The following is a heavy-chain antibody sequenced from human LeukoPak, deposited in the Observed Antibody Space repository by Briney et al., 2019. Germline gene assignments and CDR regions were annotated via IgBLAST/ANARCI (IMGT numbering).Heavy chain of an antibody. CDR2: IYTSGST. CDR1: GGSLSSYY. V-gene: IGHV4-4*07. CDR3: ARAYCSGGSCYRDSYYFDY. D-gene: IGHD2-15*01. Sequence: SETLSLTCTVSGGSLSSYYWSWIRQPAGKGLEWIGRIYTSGSTNYTPSLKSRVTMSVDTSKNQFSLKLSSVTAADTAVYYCARAYCSGGSCYRDSYYFDYWGQGILVTAS. J-gene: IGHJ4*02.